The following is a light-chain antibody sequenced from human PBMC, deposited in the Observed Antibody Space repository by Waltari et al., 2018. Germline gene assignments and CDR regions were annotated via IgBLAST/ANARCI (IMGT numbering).Light chain of an antibody. V-gene: IGKV1-5*03. J-gene: IGKJ1*01. CDR2: KTS. CDR3: QQSFSSPWT. Sequence: DIQMTQSPSTLSASVGDRVTISCRASQSVNGWLAWYQQIPGKAPKVLIYKTSRLQSGDPSRFSGSGSGTEFTLTISCLQPDDFATYCCQQSFSSPWTFGPGTQV. CDR1: QSVNGW.